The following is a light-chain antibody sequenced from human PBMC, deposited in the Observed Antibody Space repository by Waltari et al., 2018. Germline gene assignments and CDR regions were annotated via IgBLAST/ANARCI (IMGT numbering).Light chain of an antibody. J-gene: IGKJ1*01. Sequence: EIVLTPSPGHLSLSPGERATLPCRASQSVGTYLAWYQQTPGQAPRLLIYGASNRAAGIPDRFSGSGSGTDFSLTISRLEPEDFAVYYCQKYERLPATFGQGTKVEIK. V-gene: IGKV3-20*01. CDR1: QSVGTY. CDR3: QKYERLPAT. CDR2: GAS.